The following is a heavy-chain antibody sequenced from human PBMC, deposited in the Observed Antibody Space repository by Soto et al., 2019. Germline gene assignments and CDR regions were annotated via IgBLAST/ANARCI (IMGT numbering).Heavy chain of an antibody. V-gene: IGHV3-66*01. CDR1: GFAVSNNK. Sequence: EGCLRLKYAASGFAVSNNKITWVHQDPVKGLEWVSVIHSGGDTHYADSVRGRFTISRDNFKNTLYLQMNSLRAEDTAVYYCARSRTGTTYGGMDVWGQGTTVTVSS. CDR3: ARSRTGTTYGGMDV. D-gene: IGHD1-7*01. J-gene: IGHJ6*02. CDR2: IHSGGDT.